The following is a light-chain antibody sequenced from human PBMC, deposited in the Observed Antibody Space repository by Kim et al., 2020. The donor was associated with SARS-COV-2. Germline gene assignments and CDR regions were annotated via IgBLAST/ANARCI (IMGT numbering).Light chain of an antibody. J-gene: IGKJ4*01. Sequence: SPGERVPLSCRASQSISTNYLAWYQQKPGQAPRLLIYGASSRATGIPDRFSGSGSGTDFTLTISRLEPEDIAVYYCQQYDRSPLTFGGGTKVDIK. CDR3: QQYDRSPLT. V-gene: IGKV3-20*01. CDR2: GAS. CDR1: QSISTNY.